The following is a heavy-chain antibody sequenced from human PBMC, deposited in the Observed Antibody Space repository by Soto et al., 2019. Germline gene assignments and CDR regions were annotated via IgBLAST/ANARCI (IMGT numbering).Heavy chain of an antibody. Sequence: AASVKVSCKASGGTFSSYAISWVRQAPGQGLEWMGGIIPIFGTANYAQKFQGRVTITADESTSTAYMELSSLRSEDTAVYYCARAPPAAGSYSWFDPWGQGTLVTVSS. CDR2: IIPIFGTA. V-gene: IGHV1-69*13. CDR1: GGTFSSYA. D-gene: IGHD6-13*01. CDR3: ARAPPAAGSYSWFDP. J-gene: IGHJ5*02.